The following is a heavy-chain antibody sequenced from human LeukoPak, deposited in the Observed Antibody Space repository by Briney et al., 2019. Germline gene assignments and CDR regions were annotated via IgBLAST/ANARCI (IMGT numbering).Heavy chain of an antibody. J-gene: IGHJ4*02. CDR1: GYTFTGYY. CDR2: INPNSGVT. Sequence: ASVKVSCKASGYTFTGYYLHWVRQAPGQGLEWVGWINPNSGVTNYAQKFQGRVSMASDTSISTIYMELSGLRSDDTAVYYCSREDYWGQGTLVTDSS. CDR3: SREDY. V-gene: IGHV1-2*02.